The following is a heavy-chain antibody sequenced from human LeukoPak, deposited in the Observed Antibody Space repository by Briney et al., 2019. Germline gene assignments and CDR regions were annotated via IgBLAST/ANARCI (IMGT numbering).Heavy chain of an antibody. CDR3: ARDQTTVTTAAWYFDL. CDR1: GGSISTYY. CDR2: IHYSGRS. V-gene: IGHV4-59*01. J-gene: IGHJ2*01. Sequence: SETLSLTCSVSGGSISTYYWSWIRQPPGKGLEWVGSIHYSGRSNSNPSLTGRLTISVDTSKNQFSLKLSSVTASDTAVYYCARDQTTVTTAAWYFDLWYRGTLVTVSS. D-gene: IGHD4-17*01.